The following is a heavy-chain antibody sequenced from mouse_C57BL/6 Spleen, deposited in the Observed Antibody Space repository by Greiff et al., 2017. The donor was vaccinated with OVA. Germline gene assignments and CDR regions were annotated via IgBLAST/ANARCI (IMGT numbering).Heavy chain of an antibody. J-gene: IGHJ2*01. D-gene: IGHD2-4*01. Sequence: EVQLVESGGGLVKPGGSLKLSCAASGFTFSDYGMHWVRQAPEKGLEWVAYISSGSSTIYYADTVKGRFTISRDNAKNTLFLQMTSLRSEDTAMYYCARPGDYDVFDYWGQGTTLTVSS. CDR3: ARPGDYDVFDY. V-gene: IGHV5-17*01. CDR1: GFTFSDYG. CDR2: ISSGSSTI.